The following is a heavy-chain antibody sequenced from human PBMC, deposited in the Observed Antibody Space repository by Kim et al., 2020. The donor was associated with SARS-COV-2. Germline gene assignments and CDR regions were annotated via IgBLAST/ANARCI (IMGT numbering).Heavy chain of an antibody. CDR2: IYYSGST. D-gene: IGHD4-4*01. CDR3: AGACNLDGYFDY. J-gene: IGHJ4*02. Sequence: SETLSLTCTVSGGSISSSSYYWGWIRQPPGKGLEWIGSIYYSGSTYYNPSLKSRVTISVDTTKNQFSLKLSSVTAADTAVYYCAGACNLDGYFDYWGQGTLVTVSS. V-gene: IGHV4-39*01. CDR1: GGSISSSSYY.